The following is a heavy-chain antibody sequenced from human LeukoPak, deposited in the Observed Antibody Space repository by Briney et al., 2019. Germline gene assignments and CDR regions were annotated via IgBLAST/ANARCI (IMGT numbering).Heavy chain of an antibody. CDR1: GYTFTSYG. D-gene: IGHD2-15*01. J-gene: IGHJ4*02. CDR2: ISAYNGNT. Sequence: VASVKVSCKASGYTFTSYGISWVRQAPGQGLEWMGWISAYNGNTNYAQKLQGRVTMTTDTSTSTAYMELRSLRSDDTAVYYCARENIDYSGSLGMVYFDYWGQGTLVTVSS. CDR3: ARENIDYSGSLGMVYFDY. V-gene: IGHV1-18*01.